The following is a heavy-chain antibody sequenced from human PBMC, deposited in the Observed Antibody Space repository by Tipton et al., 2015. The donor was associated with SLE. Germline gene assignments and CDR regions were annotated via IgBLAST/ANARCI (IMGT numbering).Heavy chain of an antibody. CDR1: GGSFSGYY. J-gene: IGHJ3*02. V-gene: IGHV4-59*01. CDR3: ARDLGVATAFDI. Sequence: TLSLTCAVYGGSFSGYYWSWIRQPPGKGLGWIGYIYYSGSTNYNPSLKSRVTISVDTSKNQFSLKLSSVTAADTAVYYCARDLGVATAFDIWGQGTMVTVSS. CDR2: IYYSGST. D-gene: IGHD5-12*01.